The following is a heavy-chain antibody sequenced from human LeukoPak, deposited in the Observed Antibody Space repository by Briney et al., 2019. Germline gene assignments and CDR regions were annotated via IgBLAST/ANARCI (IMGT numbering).Heavy chain of an antibody. D-gene: IGHD4-17*01. CDR2: LNFDGSDT. J-gene: IGHJ4*02. V-gene: IGHV3-74*01. CDR3: AKEITTMKGY. CDR1: GFTFRSYW. Sequence: GGSLRLSCATSGFTFRSYWMHWVRQAPGKGLVWVSRLNFDGSDTSYADSVKGRFTISRDNAKNTLYPQMNSLRAEDTAVYYCAKEITTMKGYWGQGTLVTVSS.